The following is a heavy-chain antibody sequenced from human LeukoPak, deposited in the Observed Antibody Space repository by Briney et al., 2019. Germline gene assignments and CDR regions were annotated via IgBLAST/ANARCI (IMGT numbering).Heavy chain of an antibody. CDR1: GFTFSASW. CDR3: ARDASRGWDN. Sequence: PGGSLRLXCSASGFTFSASWMTWVRQAPGKGLEWVANIKDNGRGEYYVDSVKGRFTVSRDNAKNSVYLQMNSLRAEDTAVYYCARDASRGWDNWGQGTLVTVSS. J-gene: IGHJ4*02. V-gene: IGHV3-7*01. D-gene: IGHD6-19*01. CDR2: IKDNGRGE.